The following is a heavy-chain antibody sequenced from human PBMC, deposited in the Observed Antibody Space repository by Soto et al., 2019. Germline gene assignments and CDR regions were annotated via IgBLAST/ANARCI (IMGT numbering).Heavy chain of an antibody. D-gene: IGHD3-10*01. CDR2: VNPIVSMS. V-gene: IGHV1-69*02. CDR1: GDTFNFYS. CDR3: ASSSGSGYRAFDY. Sequence: QVQLVQSGAEVKRPGSSVKVSCKASGDTFNFYSINWVRQAPGLGLEWMGRVNPIVSMSNYAQKFQGRVTMTADKXTSTAYMELSSLRSEDTAIYYCASSSGSGYRAFDYWGQGALVTVSS. J-gene: IGHJ4*02.